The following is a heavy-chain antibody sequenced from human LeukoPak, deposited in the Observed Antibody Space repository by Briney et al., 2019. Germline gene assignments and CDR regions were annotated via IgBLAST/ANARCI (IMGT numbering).Heavy chain of an antibody. CDR2: INPSGGST. D-gene: IGHD6-25*01. CDR3: ARESSGGAFDI. J-gene: IGHJ3*02. Sequence: ASVKVSCKASGYTFTGYYMHWVRQAPGQGLEWMGWINPSGGSTSYAQKFQGRVTMTRDTSTSTVYMELSSLRSEDTAVYYCARESSGGAFDIWGQGTMVTVSS. V-gene: IGHV1-46*01. CDR1: GYTFTGYY.